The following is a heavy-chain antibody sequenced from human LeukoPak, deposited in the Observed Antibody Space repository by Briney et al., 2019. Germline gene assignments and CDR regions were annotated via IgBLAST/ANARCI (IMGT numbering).Heavy chain of an antibody. Sequence: SETLSLTCAVYGGSFSGYYWSWIRQPPGKGLEWIGEINHSGSTNYNPSLKSRVTISVDTSKSQFSLKLSSVTAADTAVYYCARGEWELLYYFDYWGQGTLVTVSS. CDR3: ARGEWELLYYFDY. D-gene: IGHD1-26*01. J-gene: IGHJ4*02. CDR1: GGSFSGYY. V-gene: IGHV4-34*01. CDR2: INHSGST.